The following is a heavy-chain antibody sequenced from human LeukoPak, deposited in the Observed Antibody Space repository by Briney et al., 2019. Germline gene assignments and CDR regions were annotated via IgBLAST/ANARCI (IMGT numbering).Heavy chain of an antibody. CDR2: ISYDGSNK. D-gene: IGHD2-2*01. Sequence: GSLRLSCAASGFTFSSYAMHWVRQAPGKGLEWVAVISYDGSNKYYADSVKGRFTISRDNSKNTLYLQMNSLRAEDTAVYYCAGEDIVVVPAATADYWGQGTLVTVSS. CDR3: AGEDIVVVPAATADY. CDR1: GFTFSSYA. J-gene: IGHJ4*02. V-gene: IGHV3-30-3*01.